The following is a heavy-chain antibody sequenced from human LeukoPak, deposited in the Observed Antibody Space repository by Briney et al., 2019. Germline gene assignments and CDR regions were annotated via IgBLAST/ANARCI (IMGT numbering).Heavy chain of an antibody. V-gene: IGHV4-4*09. CDR3: ARSPAAVSLNWFDP. CDR1: GGSISNYY. Sequence: SETLSLTCTVSGGSISNYYWNWIRQPPGKGLEWIGYIYTSGITNYNPSLKSRLTISIDTSKNQFSLNLSSVTAADTAIYYCARSPAAVSLNWFDPWGQGILVTVSS. CDR2: IYTSGIT. D-gene: IGHD6-13*01. J-gene: IGHJ5*02.